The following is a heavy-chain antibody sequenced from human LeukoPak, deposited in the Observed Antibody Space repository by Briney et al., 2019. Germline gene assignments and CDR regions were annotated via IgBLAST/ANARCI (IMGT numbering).Heavy chain of an antibody. D-gene: IGHD3-22*01. J-gene: IGHJ4*02. Sequence: ASVKVSCKVSGYTLTELSMHWVRQAPGKGLEWMGGFDPEDGETIYAQKFQGRVTMTEDTSTDTAYMELSSLRSEDTAVYYCVTIHEYYYDSSGYYYWGQGTPVTVSS. CDR2: FDPEDGET. V-gene: IGHV1-24*01. CDR1: GYTLTELS. CDR3: VTIHEYYYDSSGYYY.